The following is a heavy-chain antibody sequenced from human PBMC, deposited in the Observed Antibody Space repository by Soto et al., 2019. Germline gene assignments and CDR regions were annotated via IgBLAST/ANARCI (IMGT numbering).Heavy chain of an antibody. CDR2: INTDGSST. CDR1: GFTFRNYW. CDR3: AREISSGYNFFPAN. V-gene: IGHV3-74*01. Sequence: PGGSLRLSCTASGFTFRNYWMHWVRQAPGKGLVWVSRINTDGSSTTYADSVKGRFSISRDNAKSILFLQMSSLRAEDTAVYFCAREISSGYNFFPANWGQGTLVTVSS. J-gene: IGHJ4*02. D-gene: IGHD5-12*01.